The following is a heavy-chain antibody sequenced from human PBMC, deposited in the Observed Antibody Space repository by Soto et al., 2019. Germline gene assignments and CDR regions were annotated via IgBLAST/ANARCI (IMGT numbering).Heavy chain of an antibody. Sequence: QVQLVQSGAEVKKPGSSVKVSCKASGGTFSSYAISWVRQAPGQGLEWMGGIIPIFGTANYAQKFQGRVTITADESTSTAYMELSSLRSEDTALYYCARVASVDSIGYYHYYYGMDLWRQGTTVTVSS. CDR2: IIPIFGTA. J-gene: IGHJ6*02. CDR1: GGTFSSYA. CDR3: ARVASVDSIGYYHYYYGMDL. D-gene: IGHD3-22*01. V-gene: IGHV1-69*01.